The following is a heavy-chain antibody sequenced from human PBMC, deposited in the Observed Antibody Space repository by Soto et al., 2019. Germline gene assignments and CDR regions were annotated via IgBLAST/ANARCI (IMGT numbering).Heavy chain of an antibody. CDR3: TTGATWYLYYGMDV. V-gene: IGHV3-15*01. D-gene: IGHD5-12*01. J-gene: IGHJ6*02. Sequence: LRLSCAASGFTFSNAWMSWVRQAPGKGLEWVGRIKSKTDGGTTDYAAPVKGRFTISRDDSKNTLYLQMNSLKTEDTAVYYCTTGATWYLYYGMDVWGQGTTVTVSS. CDR2: IKSKTDGGTT. CDR1: GFTFSNAW.